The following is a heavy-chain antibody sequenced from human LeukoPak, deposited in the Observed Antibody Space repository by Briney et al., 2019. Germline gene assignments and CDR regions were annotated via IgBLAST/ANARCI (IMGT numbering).Heavy chain of an antibody. V-gene: IGHV1-2*02. J-gene: IGHJ3*02. CDR1: GYTFTSYD. Sequence: GASVKVSCKASGYTFTSYDINWVRQAPGQGLEWMGWINPNSGGTNYAQKFQGRVTMTRDTSISTAYMELSRLRSDDTAVYYCASYCSSTSCYSNDAFDIWGQGTMVTVSS. CDR3: ASYCSSTSCYSNDAFDI. CDR2: INPNSGGT. D-gene: IGHD2-2*02.